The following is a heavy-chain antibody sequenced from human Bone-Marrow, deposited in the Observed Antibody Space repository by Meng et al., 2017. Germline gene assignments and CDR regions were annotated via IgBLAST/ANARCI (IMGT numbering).Heavy chain of an antibody. CDR3: ARGYCGGDCYIPFDNWFDP. J-gene: IGHJ5*02. CDR1: GGAISSGGYS. D-gene: IGHD2-21*02. Sequence: QLQLQDSGSGLVTPSQTLSLACAVSGGAISSGGYSGSWIRQPPGKGLEWIGYIYHSGSTYYNPSLKSRVTISVDRSKNQFSLKLSSVTAADTAVYYCARGYCGGDCYIPFDNWFDPWGQGTLVTVSS. CDR2: IYHSGST. V-gene: IGHV4-30-2*01.